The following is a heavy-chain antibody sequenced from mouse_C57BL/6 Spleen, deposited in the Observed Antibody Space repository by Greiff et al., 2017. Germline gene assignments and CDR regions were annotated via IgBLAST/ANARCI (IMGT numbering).Heavy chain of an antibody. D-gene: IGHD1-1*01. Sequence: QVQLQQPGAELVKPGASVKLSCKASGYTFTSYWMQWVKQRPGQGLEWIGEIDPSDSYTNYNQKFKGKATLTVDTSSSTAYMQLSSLTSEDSAVYYCARYDYYGSSRDYWGQGTTLTVSA. CDR2: IDPSDSYT. CDR3: ARYDYYGSSRDY. J-gene: IGHJ2*01. CDR1: GYTFTSYW. V-gene: IGHV1-50*01.